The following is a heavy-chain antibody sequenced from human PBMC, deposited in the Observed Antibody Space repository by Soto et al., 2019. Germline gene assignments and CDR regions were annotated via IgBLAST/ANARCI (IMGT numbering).Heavy chain of an antibody. J-gene: IGHJ4*02. D-gene: IGHD3-22*01. CDR2: IWNDGSKQ. CDR1: GFTFRNYG. CDR3: ARGPCLVEDVTSFDY. V-gene: IGHV3-33*01. Sequence: QVHLVESGGGVVQPGRSLRLSCAASGFTFRNYGMHWVRQAPGKGLEWVALIWNDGSKQNYADSVKGRFTLSRDNSKNRLLLDMNSLSAEDTAVYYCARGPCLVEDVTSFDYCGQGTQVTVSS.